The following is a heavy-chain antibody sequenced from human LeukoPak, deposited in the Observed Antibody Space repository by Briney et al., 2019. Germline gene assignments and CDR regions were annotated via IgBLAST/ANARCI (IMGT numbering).Heavy chain of an antibody. Sequence: SETLSLTCTVSGGSISSGSYYWSWIRQPAGKGLEWIGRIYTSGSTNYNPSLKSRVTISVDTSKNQFSLKLSSVTAADTAVYYCARDFAAAGPQPGADYYMDVWAKGPRSPSP. D-gene: IGHD6-13*01. CDR3: ARDFAAAGPQPGADYYMDV. CDR1: GGSISSGSYY. V-gene: IGHV4-61*02. J-gene: IGHJ6*03. CDR2: IYTSGST.